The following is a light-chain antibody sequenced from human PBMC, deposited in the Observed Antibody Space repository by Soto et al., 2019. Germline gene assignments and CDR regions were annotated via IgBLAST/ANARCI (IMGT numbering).Light chain of an antibody. CDR2: DAS. J-gene: IGKJ2*01. Sequence: DIQMTPSPSSLSASVGDRVTITCQASQDISNYLNWYQQKPGKAPKLLIYDASNLETGVPSRFSGSGSGTDFTFTISSLQPEDIATYYCQQYDNLPPYTFGQGPKLEIK. CDR3: QQYDNLPPYT. V-gene: IGKV1-33*01. CDR1: QDISNY.